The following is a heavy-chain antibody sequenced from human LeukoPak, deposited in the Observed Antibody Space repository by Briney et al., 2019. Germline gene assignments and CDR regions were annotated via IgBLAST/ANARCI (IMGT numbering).Heavy chain of an antibody. J-gene: IGHJ3*02. CDR1: GGSISSYY. CDR3: ARGDSSSSYAFDI. D-gene: IGHD6-6*01. V-gene: IGHV4-59*01. CDR2: IYYSGST. Sequence: PSETLSLTCTVSGGSISSYYWSWIRQPPGKGLEWIGYIYYSGSTNYNPSLKSRVTISVDTSKNQFSLKLSSVTAADTAVYYCARGDSSSSYAFDIWGQGTMVTVSS.